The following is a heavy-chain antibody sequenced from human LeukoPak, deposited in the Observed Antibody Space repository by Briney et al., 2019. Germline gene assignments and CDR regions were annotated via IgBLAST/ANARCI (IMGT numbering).Heavy chain of an antibody. CDR3: ATQRGPTNFDY. Sequence: GGSLRLSCAASGFTFSSYGMHWVRQAPGKGLEWVAVISYDGSNKYYADSVKGRFTISRDNSKNTLYLQMNSLRAEDTAVYYCATQRGPTNFDYWGQGTLVTVSS. J-gene: IGHJ4*02. CDR1: GFTFSSYG. CDR2: ISYDGSNK. V-gene: IGHV3-30*03.